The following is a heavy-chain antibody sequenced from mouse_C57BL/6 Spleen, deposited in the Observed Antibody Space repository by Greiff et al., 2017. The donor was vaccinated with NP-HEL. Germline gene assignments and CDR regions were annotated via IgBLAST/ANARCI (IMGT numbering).Heavy chain of an antibody. CDR2: ISYDGSN. D-gene: IGHD2-2*01. V-gene: IGHV3-6*01. J-gene: IGHJ2*01. CDR3: ARDGYHLFDY. CDR1: GYSITSGYY. Sequence: VQLQQSGPGLVKPSQSLSLTCSVTGYSITSGYYWNWIRQFPGNKLEWMGYISYDGSNNYNPSLKNRISITRDTSKNQFFLKLNSVTTEDTATYYCARDGYHLFDYWGQGTTLTVSS.